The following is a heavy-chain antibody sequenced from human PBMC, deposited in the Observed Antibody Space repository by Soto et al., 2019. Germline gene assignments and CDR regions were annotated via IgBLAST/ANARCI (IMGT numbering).Heavy chain of an antibody. CDR1: GGSFSGYY. CDR2: INHSGST. Sequence: KSSETLSLTCAVYGGSFSGYYWSWIRQPPGKGLEWIGEINHSGSTNYNPSLKSRVTISVDTSKNQFSLKLSSVTAADTAVYYCARGMGAARPYYFDYWGQGTLVTVSS. J-gene: IGHJ4*02. CDR3: ARGMGAARPYYFDY. V-gene: IGHV4-34*01. D-gene: IGHD6-6*01.